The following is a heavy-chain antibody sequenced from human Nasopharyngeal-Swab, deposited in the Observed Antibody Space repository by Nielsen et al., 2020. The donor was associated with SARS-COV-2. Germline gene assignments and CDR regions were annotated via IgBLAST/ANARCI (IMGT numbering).Heavy chain of an antibody. CDR3: ARVSPPLLTGPYYYYGMDV. CDR1: GFTCSDYY. J-gene: IGHJ6*02. D-gene: IGHD3-9*01. V-gene: IGHV3-11*06. Sequence: GGSLRLSCAASGFTCSDYYMSWIRQAPGKGLEWVSYISSSSSYTNYADSVKGRFTISRDNAKNSLYLQMNSLRAEDTAVYYCARVSPPLLTGPYYYYGMDVWGQGTTVTVSS. CDR2: ISSSSSYT.